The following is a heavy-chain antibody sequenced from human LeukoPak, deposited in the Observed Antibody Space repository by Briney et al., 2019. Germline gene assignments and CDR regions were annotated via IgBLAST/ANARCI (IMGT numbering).Heavy chain of an antibody. D-gene: IGHD2-15*01. CDR1: GGSISSGDFY. Sequence: NSSQTLSLTCTVSGGSISSGDFYWSWIRQHPGKGLEWIGYIYYSGITYYSPSLKSRVTISLDTTKNQFSLKLSSVSAADTAVYYCARGGCSGGSCYGGMENPHYFDYWGQGTLVTVSS. V-gene: IGHV4-31*03. CDR2: IYYSGIT. J-gene: IGHJ4*02. CDR3: ARGGCSGGSCYGGMENPHYFDY.